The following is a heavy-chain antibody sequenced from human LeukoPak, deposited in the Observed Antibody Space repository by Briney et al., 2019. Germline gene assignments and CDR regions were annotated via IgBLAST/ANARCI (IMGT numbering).Heavy chain of an antibody. V-gene: IGHV1-8*02. CDR3: ARVAPGKGRERGAFDI. Sequence: ASVKVSCKASGYTFTGYYMHWVRQAPGQGLEWMGWINPNSGNTGYAQKFQGRVTMTRNTSISTAYMELSSLRSEDTAVYYCARVAPGKGRERGAFDIWGQGTMVTVSS. CDR1: GYTFTGYY. D-gene: IGHD1-26*01. CDR2: INPNSGNT. J-gene: IGHJ3*02.